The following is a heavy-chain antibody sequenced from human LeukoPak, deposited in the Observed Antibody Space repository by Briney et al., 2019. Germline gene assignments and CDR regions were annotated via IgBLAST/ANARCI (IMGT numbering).Heavy chain of an antibody. Sequence: GGSLRLSCAASGFTFSSYAMHWVRQAPGKGLEWVAVISYDGSNKYYADSVKGRFTISRDNAKKSLYLQMNRLRAEDTAVYYCARAGMDVWGQGTTVTVPS. CDR2: ISYDGSNK. V-gene: IGHV3-30-3*01. J-gene: IGHJ6*02. CDR1: GFTFSSYA. CDR3: ARAGMDV.